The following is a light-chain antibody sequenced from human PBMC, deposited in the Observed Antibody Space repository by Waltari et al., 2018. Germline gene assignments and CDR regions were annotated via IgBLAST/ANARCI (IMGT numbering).Light chain of an antibody. CDR1: SSNIGSKT. CDR2: SNE. V-gene: IGLV1-44*01. Sequence: QSVLTQPPSASETSGQRVTISCSGSSSNIGSKTVNWYQQLPGTAPKLLIYSNEKRPSGVPERFSGSKSGTSASLAISGLQSEDEAEYYCAAWDDSLNAVVFGGGTKVTVL. CDR3: AAWDDSLNAVV. J-gene: IGLJ2*01.